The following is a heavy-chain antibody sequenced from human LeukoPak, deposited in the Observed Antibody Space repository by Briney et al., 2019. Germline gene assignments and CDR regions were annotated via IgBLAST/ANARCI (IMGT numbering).Heavy chain of an antibody. CDR3: AKDATWIQHFDY. V-gene: IGHV3-30*18. D-gene: IGHD5-18*01. Sequence: PGRSLRLSCAASGFIFSSYGMHWVRQAPGKGLEWVAVMSYDGSEKYYADSVKGRFTTSRDNSKNTLYLQLNSLRAEDTAVYYCAKDATWIQHFDYWGQGTLVIVSS. J-gene: IGHJ4*02. CDR1: GFIFSSYG. CDR2: MSYDGSEK.